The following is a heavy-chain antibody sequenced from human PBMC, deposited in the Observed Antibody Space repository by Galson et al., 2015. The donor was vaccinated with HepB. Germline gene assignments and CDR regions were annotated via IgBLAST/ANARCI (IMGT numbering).Heavy chain of an antibody. Sequence: SLRLSCAASGFTFSSYAMHWVRQAPGKGLEWVAVISYDGSNKYYADSVKGRFTISRDNSKNTLYLQMNSLRAEDTAVYYCARDPHSSSWYVGSYYGMDVWGQGTTVTVSS. J-gene: IGHJ6*02. CDR2: ISYDGSNK. CDR1: GFTFSSYA. D-gene: IGHD6-13*01. CDR3: ARDPHSSSWYVGSYYGMDV. V-gene: IGHV3-30*04.